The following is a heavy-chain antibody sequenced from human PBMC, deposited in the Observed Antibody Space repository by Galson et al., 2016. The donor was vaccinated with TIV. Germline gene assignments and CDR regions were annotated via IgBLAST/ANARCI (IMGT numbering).Heavy chain of an antibody. V-gene: IGHV3-74*01. Sequence: SLRLSCAASGFTFSKYWMHWVRQAPEMGLVWISRTNVAGSSTSYADSVKGRVTISRDNARTTLYLLMNSLRVEDTAVYYCVRGGLEPFDYWGHGTLVTVSS. CDR1: GFTFSKYW. CDR3: VRGGLEPFDY. D-gene: IGHD3/OR15-3a*01. J-gene: IGHJ4*01. CDR2: TNVAGSST.